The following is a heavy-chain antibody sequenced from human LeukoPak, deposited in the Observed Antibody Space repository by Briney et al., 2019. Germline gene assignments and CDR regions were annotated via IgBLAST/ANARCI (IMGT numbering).Heavy chain of an antibody. CDR3: ARGISVVPAAPYYYYYYYMDV. CDR1: GGSFSGYY. J-gene: IGHJ6*03. CDR2: INHSGST. Sequence: PSETLSLTCAVYGGSFSGYYWSWIRQPPGKRLEWIGEINHSGSTNYNPSLKSRVTISVDTSKNQFSLKLSSVTAADTAVYYCARGISVVPAAPYYYYYYYMDVWGKGTTVTVSS. V-gene: IGHV4-34*01. D-gene: IGHD2-2*01.